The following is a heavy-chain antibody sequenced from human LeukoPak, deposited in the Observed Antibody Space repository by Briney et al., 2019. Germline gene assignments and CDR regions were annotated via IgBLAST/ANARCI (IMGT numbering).Heavy chain of an antibody. Sequence: GGSLRLSCAASGFTFSSYGMHWVRQAPGKGLEWVAFIRYDGSNEYYADSVKGRFTISRDNSKNTLYLQMNSLRAEDTAVYYCAKDSRIAAAGTIGHSYYFDYWGQGTLVTVSS. CDR2: IRYDGSNE. J-gene: IGHJ4*02. CDR3: AKDSRIAAAGTIGHSYYFDY. CDR1: GFTFSSYG. V-gene: IGHV3-30*02. D-gene: IGHD6-13*01.